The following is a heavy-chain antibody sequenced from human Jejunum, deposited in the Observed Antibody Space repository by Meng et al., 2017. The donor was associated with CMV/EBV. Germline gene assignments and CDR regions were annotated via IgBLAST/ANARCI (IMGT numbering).Heavy chain of an antibody. CDR1: FTFSSYA. CDR2: ISYDGSKK. D-gene: IGHD2-2*01. J-gene: IGHJ4*02. Sequence: FTFSSYAMHWVRQAPGKALEWVSLISYDGSKKYYADAVKGRFTASRENSKNTLYLQMNSLKGEDSAVYYCARVMVPASISPFLDYWGQGALVTVSS. CDR3: ARVMVPASISPFLDY. V-gene: IGHV3-30-3*01.